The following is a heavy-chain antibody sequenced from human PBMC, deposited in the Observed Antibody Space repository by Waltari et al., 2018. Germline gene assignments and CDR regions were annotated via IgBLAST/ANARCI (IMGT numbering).Heavy chain of an antibody. J-gene: IGHJ4*02. CDR2: ISTSSSTI. CDR3: ARDLGGNYDILTGYYRGGYFDY. CDR1: GFSFSNYS. D-gene: IGHD3-9*01. V-gene: IGHV3-48*01. Sequence: EVQLVEPGGGLVQPGGSLRLSCAASGFSFSNYSMNWVRQAPGKGLEWVSYISTSSSTIYYVDYVKGRCTISRDNAKNALYLQMNSLRAEDTAVYYCARDLGGNYDILTGYYRGGYFDYWGQGTLVTVSS.